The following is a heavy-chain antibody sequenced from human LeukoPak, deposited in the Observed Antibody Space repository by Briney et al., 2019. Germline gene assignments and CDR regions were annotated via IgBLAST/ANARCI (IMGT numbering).Heavy chain of an antibody. V-gene: IGHV3-21*01. CDR1: GFTFSSYS. J-gene: IGHJ4*02. D-gene: IGHD1-26*01. CDR3: ARDIGGSYTAIDY. CDR2: ISSSAHI. Sequence: GGSLRLSCAASGFTFSSYSMNWVRQAPGKGLEWVSFISSSAHINYADSVKGRFTISRDNPRNSLYLQMNSLRAEGTAVYYCARDIGGSYTAIDYWGQGTLVTVSS.